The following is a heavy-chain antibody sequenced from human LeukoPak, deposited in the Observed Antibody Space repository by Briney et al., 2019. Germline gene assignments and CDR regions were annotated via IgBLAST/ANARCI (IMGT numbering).Heavy chain of an antibody. D-gene: IGHD3-16*01. CDR2: ISWNSGSI. V-gene: IGHV3-9*03. J-gene: IGHJ4*02. CDR1: AFTFDDYA. Sequence: GRSLRLSCAASAFTFDDYAMHWLRHAPGKGLEWVSGISWNSGSIVYADSVKGRFTISRDNAKNSLYLQMNSLRAEDMALYYCAKDMSRGGFDYWGQGTLVTVSS. CDR3: AKDMSRGGFDY.